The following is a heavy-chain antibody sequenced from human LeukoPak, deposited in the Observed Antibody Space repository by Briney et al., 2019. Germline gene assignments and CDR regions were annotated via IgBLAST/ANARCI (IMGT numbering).Heavy chain of an antibody. CDR3: AKDLKSSGWDFDY. CDR2: IGTAGDNT. CDR1: GFTFNTYA. V-gene: IGHV3-23*01. D-gene: IGHD6-19*01. J-gene: IGHJ4*02. Sequence: GGSLRLPCAASGFTFNTYAMSWVRRAPGKGLEWVSAIGTAGDNTYYADSVKGRFTISRDNSKSTLYLQMDSLRAEDTAVYYCAKDLKSSGWDFDYWGQGTLVTVSS.